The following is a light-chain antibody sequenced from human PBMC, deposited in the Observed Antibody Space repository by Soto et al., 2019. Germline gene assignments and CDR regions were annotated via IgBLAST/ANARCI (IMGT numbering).Light chain of an antibody. CDR2: EVS. CDR3: SSYTKSTSAV. CDR1: SSDVGGYNY. J-gene: IGLJ3*02. Sequence: QSVLTQPASVSGSPGQSITISCTGTSSDVGGYNYVSWYQQHPGKAPKLMIYEVSNRPSGVSNRFSGSKSGNTASLTISGLQAEDEADYYCSSYTKSTSAVFGGGTKLNVL. V-gene: IGLV2-14*01.